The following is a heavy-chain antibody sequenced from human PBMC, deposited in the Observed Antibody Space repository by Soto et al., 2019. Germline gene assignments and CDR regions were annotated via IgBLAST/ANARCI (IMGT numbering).Heavy chain of an antibody. Sequence: GASVKVSCKASGGTFSSYAISCGRQAPGQRLEWMGVIIPIFGTANYAQKFQGRVTMTADESTSTAYMELSSLRSEDTVVYSCQRVPMYSSSTKDYYYGMDVWGQETTVTVSS. V-gene: IGHV1-69*13. CDR2: IIPIFGTA. CDR1: GGTFSSYA. J-gene: IGHJ6*02. CDR3: QRVPMYSSSTKDYYYGMDV. D-gene: IGHD6-6*01.